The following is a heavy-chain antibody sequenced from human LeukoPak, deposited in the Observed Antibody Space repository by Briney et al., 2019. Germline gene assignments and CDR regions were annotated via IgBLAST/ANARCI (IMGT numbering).Heavy chain of an antibody. CDR2: ISAYNGNT. CDR3: ARHKGRGYSYGYFDY. D-gene: IGHD5-18*01. V-gene: IGHV1-18*01. Sequence: GASVKVSCKASGYTFTIYDTNWVRQAPGQGLEWMGWISAYNGNTNYAQKLQGRVTMSTDTSTSTAYMELRSLRSDDTAVYYCARHKGRGYSYGYFDYWGQGTLVTVSS. CDR1: GYTFTIYD. J-gene: IGHJ4*02.